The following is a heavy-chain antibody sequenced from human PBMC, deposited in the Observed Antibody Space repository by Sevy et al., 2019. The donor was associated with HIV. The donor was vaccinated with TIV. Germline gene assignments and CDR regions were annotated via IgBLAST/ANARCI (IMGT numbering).Heavy chain of an antibody. Sequence: GGSLRLSCGASGFTVSDAWMSWVRQAPGKGLEWVGRIKSKTDGGKTGYVAPVKGRFTISRHDSKNTLYLQMNSLKTEDTAVYYCTTAPGVTIFGVVKDYWGQGTLVTVSS. CDR3: TTAPGVTIFGVVKDY. CDR1: GFTVSDAW. J-gene: IGHJ4*02. CDR2: IKSKTDGGKT. V-gene: IGHV3-15*01. D-gene: IGHD3-3*01.